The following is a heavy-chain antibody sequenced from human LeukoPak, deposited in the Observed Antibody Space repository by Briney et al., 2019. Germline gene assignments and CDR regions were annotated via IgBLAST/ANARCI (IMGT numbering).Heavy chain of an antibody. J-gene: IGHJ3*02. CDR2: ISAYNGNT. V-gene: IGHV1-18*04. Sequence: ASVKVSCKASGFTFTGYYIHWVRQAPGQGLEWMGWISAYNGNTQYAQKFQGRVTMTADTSTSTAYMELRSLRSDDTAVYYCARDQDPGAFDIWGQGTMVTVSS. CDR1: GFTFTGYY. CDR3: ARDQDPGAFDI.